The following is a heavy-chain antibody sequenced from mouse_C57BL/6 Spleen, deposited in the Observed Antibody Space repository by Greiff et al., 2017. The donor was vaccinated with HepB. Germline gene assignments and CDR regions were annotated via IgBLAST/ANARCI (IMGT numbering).Heavy chain of an antibody. V-gene: IGHV1-64*01. CDR1: GYTFTSYW. CDR3: ARWYYGSSSSWFAY. D-gene: IGHD1-1*01. J-gene: IGHJ3*01. CDR2: IHPNSGST. Sequence: QVQLQQPGAELVKPGASVKLSCKASGYTFTSYWMHWVKQRPGQGLEWIGMIHPNSGSTNYNEKFKSKATLTVDKSSSTAYMQFSSLTSEDSAVYYCARWYYGSSSSWFAYWGQGTLVTVSA.